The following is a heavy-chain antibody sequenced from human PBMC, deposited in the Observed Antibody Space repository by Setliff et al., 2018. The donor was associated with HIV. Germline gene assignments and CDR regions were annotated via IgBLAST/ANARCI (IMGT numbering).Heavy chain of an antibody. CDR2: IRYDETNK. J-gene: IGHJ6*03. CDR1: GFTFSTFA. CDR3: ARISVASRYNSDMDV. D-gene: IGHD5-12*01. V-gene: IGHV3-30*04. Sequence: GGSLRLSCVASGFTFSTFAMHWVRQAPGKGLEWVAFIRYDETNKYYSDSVKGRFTISRDTSKNTLFLQINSLRPEDTAVYYCARISVASRYNSDMDVWGKGTTVTVSS.